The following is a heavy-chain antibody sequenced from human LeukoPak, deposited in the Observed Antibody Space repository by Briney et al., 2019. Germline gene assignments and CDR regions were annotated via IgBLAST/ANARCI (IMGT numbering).Heavy chain of an antibody. CDR3: ARGGGITIFGVVINGHYYYGMDV. CDR2: INPNSGNT. D-gene: IGHD3-3*01. J-gene: IGHJ6*02. CDR1: GYTFTGYY. Sequence: ASVKVSCKASGYTFTGYYMHWVRQAPGQGLEWMGWINPNSGNTGYAQKFQGRVTMTRNTSISTAYMELSSLRSEDTAVYYCARGGGITIFGVVINGHYYYGMDVWGQGTTVTVSS. V-gene: IGHV1-8*02.